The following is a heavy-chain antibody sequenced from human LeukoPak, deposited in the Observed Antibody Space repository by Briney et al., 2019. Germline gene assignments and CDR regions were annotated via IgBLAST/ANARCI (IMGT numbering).Heavy chain of an antibody. CDR1: VYTFTSYG. V-gene: IGHV1-18*01. CDR3: ARVLLWFGELGAFDI. J-gene: IGHJ3*02. Sequence: GASVKVSFKASVYTFTSYGISWVRQAPGQGLEWMGWISAYNGNTNYAQKLQGRVTMTTDTSTSTAYMELRSLRSDDTAVYYCARVLLWFGELGAFDIWGQGTMVTVSS. CDR2: ISAYNGNT. D-gene: IGHD3-10*01.